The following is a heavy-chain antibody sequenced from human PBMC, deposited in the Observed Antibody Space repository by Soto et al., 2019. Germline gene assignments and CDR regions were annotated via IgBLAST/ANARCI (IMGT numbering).Heavy chain of an antibody. Sequence: GGSLRLSCAASGFTFSSYGMHWVRQAPGKGLEWVAVISYDGSNKYYADSVKGRFTISRDNSKNTLYLQMNSLRAEDTAVYYCAKEWYYDILTGYWRAPGGKGTTLDYWGQGTLVTVSS. V-gene: IGHV3-30*18. J-gene: IGHJ4*02. D-gene: IGHD3-9*01. CDR3: AKEWYYDILTGYWRAPGGKGTTLDY. CDR2: ISYDGSNK. CDR1: GFTFSSYG.